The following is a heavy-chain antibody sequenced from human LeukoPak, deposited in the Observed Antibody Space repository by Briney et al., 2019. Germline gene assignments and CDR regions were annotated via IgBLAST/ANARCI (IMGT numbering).Heavy chain of an antibody. CDR1: GYNFSNYW. CDR2: IYPGDSDT. CDR3: ARRGYSGYEGSWFDY. D-gene: IGHD5-12*01. V-gene: IGHV5-51*01. Sequence: GESLKISCKASGYNFSNYWFGWVRQMPGKGLEWMGIIYPGDSDTRNSPSFQGQVTISADKSVSTACLQWSSLKAADTALYYCARRGYSGYEGSWFDYWGQGTLVTVSS. J-gene: IGHJ4*02.